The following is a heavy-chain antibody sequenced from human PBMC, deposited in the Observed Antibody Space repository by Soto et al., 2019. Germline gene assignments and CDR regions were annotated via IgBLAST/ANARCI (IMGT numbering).Heavy chain of an antibody. Sequence: GXSXKVSFKAAGGTXSSYAIGWVRQAPGQGLEWMGGIIPIFGTANYAQKFQGRVTITADESTSTAYMEMSRLRSEDTAVYYCARDGDRPWFDPWGQGTLGTVS. CDR3: ARDGDRPWFDP. J-gene: IGHJ5*02. CDR1: GGTXSSYA. V-gene: IGHV1-69*13. D-gene: IGHD7-27*01. CDR2: IIPIFGTA.